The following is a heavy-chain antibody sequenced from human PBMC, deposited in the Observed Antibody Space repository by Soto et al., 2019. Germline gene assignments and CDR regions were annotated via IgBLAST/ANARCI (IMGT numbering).Heavy chain of an antibody. V-gene: IGHV4-39*01. Sequence: QLQLQESGPGLVKFSETLSLTCTVSGGSITSSNYYWGWIRQPPGKGLEWIGSIYYSGSTYCNPSLKSRVTISVDTSKNQFSLKLNSVTAADTAVYYCARQGDYYDYDTDVWGQGTTVTVSS. CDR3: ARQGDYYDYDTDV. CDR2: IYYSGST. CDR1: GGSITSSNYY. J-gene: IGHJ6*02.